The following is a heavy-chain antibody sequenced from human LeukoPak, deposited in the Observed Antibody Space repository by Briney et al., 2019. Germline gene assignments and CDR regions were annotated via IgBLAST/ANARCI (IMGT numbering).Heavy chain of an antibody. CDR1: GGSFSGYY. Sequence: SETLSLTCAVYGGSFSGYYWSWIRQPPGKGLEWIGETNHSGSTNYNPSLKSRVTISVDTSKNQFSLKLSSVTAADTAVYYCARGLTMVRGVITNYYYYGMDVWGQGTTVTVSS. CDR3: ARGLTMVRGVITNYYYYGMDV. J-gene: IGHJ6*02. D-gene: IGHD3-10*01. V-gene: IGHV4-34*01. CDR2: TNHSGST.